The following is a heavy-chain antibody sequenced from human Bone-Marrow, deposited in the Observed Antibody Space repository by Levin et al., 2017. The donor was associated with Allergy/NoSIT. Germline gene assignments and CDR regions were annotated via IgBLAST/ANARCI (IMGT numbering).Heavy chain of an antibody. CDR3: ARRQHLPLCDSGWFSRGYFDY. CDR1: GGSFGGYY. Sequence: SETLSLTCAVSGGSFGGYYWSWIRQPPGKGLDWIGEINHSGSTNYNPSLKSRVTISVDTSKNQFSLKLNSVTAADTAVYYCARRQHLPLCDSGWFSRGYFDYWGQGALVTVSS. J-gene: IGHJ4*02. CDR2: INHSGST. D-gene: IGHD6-19*01. V-gene: IGHV4-34*01.